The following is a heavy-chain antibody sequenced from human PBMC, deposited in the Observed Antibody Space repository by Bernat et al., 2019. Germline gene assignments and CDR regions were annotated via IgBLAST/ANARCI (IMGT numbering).Heavy chain of an antibody. J-gene: IGHJ5*02. Sequence: EVRLVETGGDLIQPGGSLRISCAVSGVSVSNNYMSWARQAPGKGLEWVSVLYSSGNTHYADSVMGRFTISRDDSKNTLYLQMNSLRVEDTAVYFCAFEIGPTDPGWFDPWGQGTLVTVSS. CDR1: GVSVSNNY. V-gene: IGHV3-53*05. CDR3: AFEIGPTDPGWFDP. CDR2: LYSSGNT. D-gene: IGHD4-4*01.